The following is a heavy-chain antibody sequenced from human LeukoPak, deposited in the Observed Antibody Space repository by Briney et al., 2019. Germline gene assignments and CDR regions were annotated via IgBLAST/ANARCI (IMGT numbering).Heavy chain of an antibody. Sequence: GASVKVSCKASGYTFTNYGISWVRQAPGQGLEWMGWISTLNHRTTYAQNLQGRVTMTIDISTSTAYMELRSLRSDDTAVYFCARESDDSTNGRYNWFDPWGQGTVVTVSS. D-gene: IGHD4-11*01. V-gene: IGHV1-18*01. J-gene: IGHJ5*02. CDR3: ARESDDSTNGRYNWFDP. CDR1: GYTFTNYG. CDR2: ISTLNHRT.